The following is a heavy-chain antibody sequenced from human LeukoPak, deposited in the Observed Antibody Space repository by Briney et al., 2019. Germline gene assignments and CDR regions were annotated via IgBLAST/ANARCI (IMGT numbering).Heavy chain of an antibody. CDR1: GFTFGDYY. Sequence: GGSLRLSCAASGFTFGDYYMSWIRQAPGKGLEWVSYISSSDSPIYYADSVKGRFTISRDNAKNSLYLQMNSLRAEDTAVYYCARDTDGSEDAFDIWGQGTMVTVSS. D-gene: IGHD1-26*01. CDR3: ARDTDGSEDAFDI. J-gene: IGHJ3*02. V-gene: IGHV3-11*04. CDR2: ISSSDSPI.